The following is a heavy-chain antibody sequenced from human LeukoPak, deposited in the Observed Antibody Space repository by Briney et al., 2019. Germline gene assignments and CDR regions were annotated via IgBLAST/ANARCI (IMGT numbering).Heavy chain of an antibody. CDR3: ARVPGYS. V-gene: IGHV3-53*01. CDR2: IYSGGAT. D-gene: IGHD6-13*01. CDR1: GFDVGRNY. Sequence: GGSLRLSCAASGFDVGRNYVTWVCQAPGKGLEWVSFIYSGGATYYADSVRGRFTISRDSSKNTLYLQMNSRRVEDTAVYYCARVPGYSWGQGTLVTVSS. J-gene: IGHJ4*02.